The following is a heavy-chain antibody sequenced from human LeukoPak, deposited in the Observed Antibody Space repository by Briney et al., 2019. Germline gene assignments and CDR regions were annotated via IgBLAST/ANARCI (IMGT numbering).Heavy chain of an antibody. CDR2: IYHSGST. CDR3: ARVPEYYDSSGSGY. CDR1: GGSISSSNW. Sequence: SETLSLTCAVSGGSISSSNWWSWVRQPPGKGLEWIGEIYHSGSTNYNPSLKSRVTISVDKSKNQFSLKLSSVTAADTAVYYCARVPEYYDSSGSGYWGQGTLVSVSS. V-gene: IGHV4-4*02. D-gene: IGHD3-22*01. J-gene: IGHJ4*02.